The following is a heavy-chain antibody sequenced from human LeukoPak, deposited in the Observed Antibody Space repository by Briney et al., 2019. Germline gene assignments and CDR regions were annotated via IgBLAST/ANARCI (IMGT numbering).Heavy chain of an antibody. CDR1: GFTFSSYG. V-gene: IGHV3-30*02. CDR3: AKDYYDSSGYYYLDY. Sequence: GGSLRLSCAASGFTFSSYGMHWVRQAPGKGLEWVAFIRYDGSNKYYADSVKGRFTISRDNSKNTLYLQMNSLRAEDTTVYYCAKDYYDSSGYYYLDYWGQGTLVTVSS. J-gene: IGHJ4*02. D-gene: IGHD3-22*01. CDR2: IRYDGSNK.